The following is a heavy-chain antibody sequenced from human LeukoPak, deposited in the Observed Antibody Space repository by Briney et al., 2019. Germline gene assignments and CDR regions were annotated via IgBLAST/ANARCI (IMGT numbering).Heavy chain of an antibody. CDR1: GFTFSSYA. J-gene: IGHJ4*02. D-gene: IGHD3-3*01. Sequence: PGGSLRLSCAASGFTFSSYAMPWVRQAPGKGLEWVAVISYDGSNKYYADSVKGRFTISRDNSKNTLYLQMNSLRAEDTAVYYCARDLITIFGVVEYYFDYWGQGTLVTVSS. CDR2: ISYDGSNK. CDR3: ARDLITIFGVVEYYFDY. V-gene: IGHV3-30-3*01.